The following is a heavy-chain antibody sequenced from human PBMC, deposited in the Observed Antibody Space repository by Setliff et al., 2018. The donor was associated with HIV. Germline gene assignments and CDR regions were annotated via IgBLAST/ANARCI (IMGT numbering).Heavy chain of an antibody. CDR3: AKAPRYYYDGTSSRYFDY. CDR2: ISTSTRTI. Sequence: HPGGSLRLSCAASGFTFSTYSMNWVRQAPGKGLEWISYISTSTRTIYYADSVKGRFTISRDNAGNSLYLQMNSLRAEDTAVYYCAKAPRYYYDGTSSRYFDYWGQGTPVTVSS. CDR1: GFTFSTYS. J-gene: IGHJ4*02. D-gene: IGHD3-22*01. V-gene: IGHV3-48*04.